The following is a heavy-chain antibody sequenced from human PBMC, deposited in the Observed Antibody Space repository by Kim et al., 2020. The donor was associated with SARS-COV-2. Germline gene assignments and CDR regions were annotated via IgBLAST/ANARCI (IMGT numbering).Heavy chain of an antibody. V-gene: IGHV4-39*07. D-gene: IGHD3-10*01. Sequence: YPNPSLKSRVTISIATSKNQFSLKLCSVTAADTALYYCARDGGGLYYSDYWGQGTLVTVSS. CDR3: ARDGGGLYYSDY. J-gene: IGHJ4*02.